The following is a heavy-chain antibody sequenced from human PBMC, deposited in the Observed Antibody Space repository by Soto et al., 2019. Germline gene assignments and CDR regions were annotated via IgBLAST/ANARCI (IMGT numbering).Heavy chain of an antibody. CDR3: ARDRDYYYGMDV. V-gene: IGHV3-33*01. CDR2: IWYDGSNK. J-gene: IGHJ6*02. Sequence: ESGGGVVQPGRSLRLSCAASGFTFSSYGMHWVRQAPGKGLEWVAVIWYDGSNKYYADSVKGRFTISRDNSKNTLYLQMNSLRAEDTAVYYCARDRDYYYGMDVWGQGTTVTVSS. CDR1: GFTFSSYG.